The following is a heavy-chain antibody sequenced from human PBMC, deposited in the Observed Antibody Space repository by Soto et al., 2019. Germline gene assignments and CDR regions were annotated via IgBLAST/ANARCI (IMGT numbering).Heavy chain of an antibody. CDR3: ARGRYQFDY. V-gene: IGHV3-7*01. CDR2: IKEDGSEK. J-gene: IGHJ4*02. Sequence: GGSLRLSCAASGFIFSSYSMTWVRQAPGKGLEWVANIKEDGSEKDYVDSVKGRFTISRDNAKNSLYLQMNSLRAEDTAVYYCARGRYQFDYWGQGTLVTVSS. D-gene: IGHD3-16*02. CDR1: GFIFSSYS.